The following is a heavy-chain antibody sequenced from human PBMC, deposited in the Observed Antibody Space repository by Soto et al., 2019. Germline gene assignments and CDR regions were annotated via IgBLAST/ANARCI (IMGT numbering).Heavy chain of an antibody. V-gene: IGHV1-69*01. Sequence: QVQLVQSGAEVKKPGSSVKVSCKASGGTFSSYAISWVRQAPGQGLEWMGGIIPIFGTANYAQKFQGRATITADESTSSAYMELSSLRSGDKAVYYCARGTLTPSKYYEFWRGPETTTWFDPWGQGTLVTVSS. CDR1: GGTFSSYA. J-gene: IGHJ5*02. D-gene: IGHD3-3*01. CDR3: ARGTLTPSKYYEFWRGPETTTWFDP. CDR2: IIPIFGTA.